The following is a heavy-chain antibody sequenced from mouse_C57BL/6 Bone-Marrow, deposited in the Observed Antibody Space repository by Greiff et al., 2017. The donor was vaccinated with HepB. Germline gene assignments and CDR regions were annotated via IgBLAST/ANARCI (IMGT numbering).Heavy chain of an antibody. J-gene: IGHJ2*01. Sequence: QVQLKQPGAELVKPGASVKLSCKASGYTFTSYWMQWVKQRPGQGLEWIGEIDPSDSYTNYNQKFKGKATLTVDTSSSTAYMQLSSLTSEDSAVYYCARGGPTDYWGQGTTLTVSS. CDR2: IDPSDSYT. CDR3: ARGGPTDY. CDR1: GYTFTSYW. V-gene: IGHV1-50*01.